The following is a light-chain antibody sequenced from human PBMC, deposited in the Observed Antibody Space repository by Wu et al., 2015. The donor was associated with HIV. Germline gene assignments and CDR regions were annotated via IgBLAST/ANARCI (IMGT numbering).Light chain of an antibody. CDR1: RVWHQ. Sequence: SPGNDRHPPPAGPVRVWHQLSVYQHKPGQAPRLLIYSASTRATGVPARFSGSGSATDFILTIDSLQSEDFAVYYCQQYNDWPPWTFGQGTRVEIK. J-gene: IGKJ1*01. CDR3: QQYNDWPPWT. CDR2: SAS. V-gene: IGKV3-15*01.